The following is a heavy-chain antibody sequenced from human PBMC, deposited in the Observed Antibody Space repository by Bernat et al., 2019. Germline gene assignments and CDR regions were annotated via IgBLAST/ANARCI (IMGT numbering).Heavy chain of an antibody. Sequence: QVQLVQSGAEVKKPGASVKISCEASGYTFTSYYIHWVRQAPGQGLEWMGIINPSGGDTTYAQKFQGRVTMTRDTSTSTLYMELSSLRSEDTAVYYCARDQGFLEWFLFGWFDPWGHGTLVTVSS. CDR1: GYTFTSYY. J-gene: IGHJ5*02. CDR2: INPSGGDT. CDR3: ARDQGFLEWFLFGWFDP. V-gene: IGHV1-46*01. D-gene: IGHD3-3*01.